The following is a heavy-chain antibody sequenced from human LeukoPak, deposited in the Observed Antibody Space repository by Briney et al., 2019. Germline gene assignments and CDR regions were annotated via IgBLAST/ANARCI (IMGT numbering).Heavy chain of an antibody. CDR2: INWDGDST. CDR3: ASQKSGDPLFDQ. D-gene: IGHD2-21*02. CDR1: GLIFDDNA. V-gene: IGHV3-43D*04. J-gene: IGHJ4*01. Sequence: GGSLRLSCAASGLIFDDNAMNWVRQAPGKGLEWVSLINWDGDSTYYADSVKGRFTISRDNSKKSLYLQMNRLRAADSALYYCASQKSGDPLFDQWGHGTLVTVYS.